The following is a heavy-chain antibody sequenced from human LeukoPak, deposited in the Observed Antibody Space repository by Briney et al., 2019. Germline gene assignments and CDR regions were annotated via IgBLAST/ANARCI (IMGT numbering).Heavy chain of an antibody. CDR2: IYYSGST. V-gene: IGHV4-59*01. D-gene: IGHD4-23*01. Sequence: SETLSLTCTVSGGSMSSYYWSWIRQPPGKGREWIGYIYYSGSTNYNPSLKSRVTISVDTSKNQFSLKLSSVTAADTAVYYCARSYGGNRWHGFDIWGQGTIVTVSS. J-gene: IGHJ3*02. CDR1: GGSMSSYY. CDR3: ARSYGGNRWHGFDI.